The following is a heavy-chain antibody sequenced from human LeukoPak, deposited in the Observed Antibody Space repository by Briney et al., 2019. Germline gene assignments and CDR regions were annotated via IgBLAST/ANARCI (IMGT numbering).Heavy chain of an antibody. V-gene: IGHV1-8*03. J-gene: IGHJ6*02. CDR3: ARVKGYYGSGSYWDHYYYYGMDV. CDR2: MNPNSGNT. CDR1: GYTFTSYD. D-gene: IGHD3-10*01. Sequence: ASVKVSCTASGYTFTSYDINWVRQATGQGLEWMGWMNPNSGNTGYAQKFQGRVTITRNTSISTAYMELSSLRSEDTAVYYCARVKGYYGSGSYWDHYYYYGMDVWGQGTTVTVSS.